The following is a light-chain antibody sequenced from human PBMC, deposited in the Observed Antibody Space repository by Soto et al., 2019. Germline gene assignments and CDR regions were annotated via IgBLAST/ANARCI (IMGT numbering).Light chain of an antibody. Sequence: EVVMTQSPATLSVSPGERATLSCRTSQDVRINLAWYQQKPGQAPRLLIHGASTRATGVPVRFSGSGSGTEFTLTITSLQSGDSAVYYCHQYHYWPPITFGQGTRLEMK. J-gene: IGKJ5*01. CDR1: QDVRIN. CDR3: HQYHYWPPIT. V-gene: IGKV3-15*01. CDR2: GAS.